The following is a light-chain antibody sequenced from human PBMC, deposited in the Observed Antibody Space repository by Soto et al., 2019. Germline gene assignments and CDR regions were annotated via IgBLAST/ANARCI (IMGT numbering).Light chain of an antibody. CDR2: AAS. Sequence: DIQMTQSPSSLSASVGDRVTITCRASQGISTYLNWYQQKPGKASKVLIYAASSLQSWVPSRFSGSGSETDFTLTISSLQPEDFATYSCQQSNSITWTFGHGTKVEIK. CDR3: QQSNSITWT. CDR1: QGISTY. J-gene: IGKJ1*01. V-gene: IGKV1-39*01.